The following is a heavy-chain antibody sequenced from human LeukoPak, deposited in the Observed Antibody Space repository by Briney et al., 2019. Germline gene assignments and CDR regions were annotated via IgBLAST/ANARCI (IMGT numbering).Heavy chain of an antibody. J-gene: IGHJ4*02. Sequence: GGSLRLSCAASGFTASSNYMSWVRQAPGKGLEWVSVIYSGGSTYYADSVKGRSTISRDNSKNTLYLQMDSLRAEGTAVYYCARVPDSGSFNFDYWGQGTLVTVST. CDR2: IYSGGST. V-gene: IGHV3-66*01. CDR3: ARVPDSGSFNFDY. D-gene: IGHD1-26*01. CDR1: GFTASSNY.